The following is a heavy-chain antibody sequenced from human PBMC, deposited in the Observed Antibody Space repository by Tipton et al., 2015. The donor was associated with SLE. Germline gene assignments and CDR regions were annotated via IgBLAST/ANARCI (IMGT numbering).Heavy chain of an antibody. D-gene: IGHD6-13*01. CDR3: ARDRHIAAAGLYNWFDP. J-gene: IGHJ5*02. V-gene: IGHV1-18*04. CDR2: ISAYNGNT. Sequence: QLVQSGAEVKKPGASVKVSCKASGYTFTTYGIIWVRQAPGQGLEWMGWISAYNGNTNYAQKLQGRVTLTTDTSTSTAYMELRSLRSDDTAVYYCARDRHIAAAGLYNWFDPWGQGTLVTVSS. CDR1: GYTFTTYG.